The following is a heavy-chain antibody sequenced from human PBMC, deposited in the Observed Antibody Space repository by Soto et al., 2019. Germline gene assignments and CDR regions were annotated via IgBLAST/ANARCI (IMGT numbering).Heavy chain of an antibody. CDR3: ARCAHDPPYYYVYMDV. J-gene: IGHJ6*03. CDR2: IIPILGTI. D-gene: IGHD1-1*01. Sequence: QVQLVQSGAEVKKPGSSVRVSCKASGGTFSNFILTWVRQAPGQGLEWMGRIIPILGTITYAQKFQGRVTITADKSSSTAYMELGSVRSEDTGAYYWARCAHDPPYYYVYMDVWGKGTTVTVSS. CDR1: GGTFSNFI. V-gene: IGHV1-69*08.